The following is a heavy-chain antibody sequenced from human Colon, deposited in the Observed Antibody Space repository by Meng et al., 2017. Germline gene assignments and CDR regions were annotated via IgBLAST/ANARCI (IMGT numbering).Heavy chain of an antibody. CDR3: ARADCTAGICYQFDN. V-gene: IGHV4-31*03. CDR1: GLSIGTTGDY. J-gene: IGHJ4*02. D-gene: IGHD2-8*02. Sequence: APGPCLVKPSPPLSLTCNVSGLSIGTTGDYWTWIRQRPGKGLEWIGKIFYTGSAHYNPSLKTRAAMSVDRSKNQFSLKLNSVTAADTAVYYCARADCTAGICYQFDNWGQGTLVTVSS. CDR2: IFYTGSA.